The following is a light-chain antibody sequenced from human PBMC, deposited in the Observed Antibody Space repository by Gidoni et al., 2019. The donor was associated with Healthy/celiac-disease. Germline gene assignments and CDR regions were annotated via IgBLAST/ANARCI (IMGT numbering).Light chain of an antibody. Sequence: EIVLTQSPAPLALSPGNRATLSCRARQSVSSYLSWYQQNPGQAPRLLIYDASNRATGNPARFSGSWSGTDFTLTISSLEPEDFAVYYCQQRSNWLTFGGGTKVEIK. CDR2: DAS. CDR1: QSVSSY. V-gene: IGKV3-11*01. CDR3: QQRSNWLT. J-gene: IGKJ4*01.